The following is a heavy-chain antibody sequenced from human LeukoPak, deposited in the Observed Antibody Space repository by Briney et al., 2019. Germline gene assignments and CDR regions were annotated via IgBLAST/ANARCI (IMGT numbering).Heavy chain of an antibody. D-gene: IGHD2-21*01. CDR3: AREYSRSVVAGSRPDL. Sequence: PSETLSLTCSVSGGSISSSSYYSGWIRQSPGKGLEWIGSMYYRGTTYENSSLKSRLTLSIDTSNNQFSLKLTSVTAADTAVYFCAREYSRSVVAGSRPDLWGQGLLVTVSS. V-gene: IGHV4-39*02. CDR1: GGSISSSSYY. CDR2: MYYRGTT. J-gene: IGHJ4*02.